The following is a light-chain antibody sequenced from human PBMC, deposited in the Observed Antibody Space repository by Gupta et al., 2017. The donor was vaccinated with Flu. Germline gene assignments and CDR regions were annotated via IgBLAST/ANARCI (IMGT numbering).Light chain of an antibody. CDR2: DNY. V-gene: IGLV1-51*01. CDR1: SSNIGHGY. CDR3: GTWDTSLSAKV. J-gene: IGLJ1*01. Sequence: QPVLTQPPSVSAAPGQKVTIPCSGSSSNIGHGYVSWYQQVPGTAPKLLIYDNYKRPSGIPDRFSGSKSGTSATLGITGLQTGDEADYYCGTWDTSLSAKVFGTGTKVTVL.